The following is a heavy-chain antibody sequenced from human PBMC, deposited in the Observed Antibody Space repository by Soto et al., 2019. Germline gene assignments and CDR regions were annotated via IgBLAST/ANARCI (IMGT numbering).Heavy chain of an antibody. V-gene: IGHV1-18*01. D-gene: IGHD3-10*01. CDR2: ISAYNGNT. J-gene: IGHJ4*02. CDR3: ARDSPSPVRGVTLDY. CDR1: GYTFTSYG. Sequence: ASVKVSCKASGYTFTSYGISWVRQAPGQGLEWMGWISAYNGNTNYAQKLQGRVTMTTDTSTSTAYMELRSLGSDDTAVYYCARDSPSPVRGVTLDYWGQGTLVTVSS.